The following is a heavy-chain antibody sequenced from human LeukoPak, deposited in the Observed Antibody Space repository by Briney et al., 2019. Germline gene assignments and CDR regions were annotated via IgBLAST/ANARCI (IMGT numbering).Heavy chain of an antibody. CDR2: INHSGST. Sequence: SETLSLTCAVYGGSFSGYYWSWIRQPPGKGLEWIGEINHSGSTNYNPSLKSRVTISVDTSKNQFSLKLSSVTAAYTAVYYCARRMTTSDYWGQGTLVTVSS. V-gene: IGHV4-34*01. CDR1: GGSFSGYY. CDR3: ARRMTTSDY. J-gene: IGHJ4*02. D-gene: IGHD4-17*01.